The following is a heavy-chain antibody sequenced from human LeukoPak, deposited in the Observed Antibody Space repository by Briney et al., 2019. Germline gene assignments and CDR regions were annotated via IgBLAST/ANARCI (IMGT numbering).Heavy chain of an antibody. J-gene: IGHJ4*02. CDR1: GFTFSSYS. CDR2: ISSSSTTI. D-gene: IGHD1/OR15-1a*01. V-gene: IGHV3-48*01. CDR3: AEQKGILSY. Sequence: GGSLRLSCAASGFTFSSYSMMWVRQAPGKGLEWVSYISSSSTTIHYADSVKGRFTISRDNAKNSVYLQMNSLRAEDTAVYYCAEQKGILSYWGQGTLVTVSS.